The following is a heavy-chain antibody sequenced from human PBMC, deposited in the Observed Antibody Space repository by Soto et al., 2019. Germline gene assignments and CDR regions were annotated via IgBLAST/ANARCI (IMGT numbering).Heavy chain of an antibody. CDR3: ARGRYSSSSNWFDP. CDR2: IYYSGST. Sequence: QVQLQESGPGLVKPSQTLSLTCTVSGGSISSGGYYWSWIRQHPGKGLEWIGYIYYSGSTYYNPSLKSRVTQSVDTSKNQFSLKLSSVTAAVTAVYYWARGRYSSSSNWFDPWGQGTLVTVSS. D-gene: IGHD6-6*01. V-gene: IGHV4-31*03. J-gene: IGHJ5*02. CDR1: GGSISSGGYY.